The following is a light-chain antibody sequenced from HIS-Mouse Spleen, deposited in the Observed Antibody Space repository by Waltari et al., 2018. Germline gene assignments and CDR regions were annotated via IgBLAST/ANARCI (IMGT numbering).Light chain of an antibody. J-gene: IGLJ1*01. Sequence: QSVLTQPPSASGTPGQRVTISCSGSSSNIGSNYVSWYQPLPGTAPKLLIYRNNQRPSGVPDRFSGSKSGTSASLAISGLRSEDEADYYCCSYAGSSTYVFGTGTKVTVL. CDR3: CSYAGSSTYV. CDR2: RNN. CDR1: SSNIGSNY. V-gene: IGLV1-47*01.